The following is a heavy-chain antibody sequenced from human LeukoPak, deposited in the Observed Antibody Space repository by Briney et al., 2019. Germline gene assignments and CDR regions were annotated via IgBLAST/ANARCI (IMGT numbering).Heavy chain of an antibody. Sequence: GGSLRLSCAASGFTVSNNYMSWVRQAPGKGLEWVSVIYSGGSTFYADSVKGRFIISRDNSKNTLYLQMNSLRAEDTAVYYCAREEKGDFWSGYYPLDYWGQGTLVTVSS. J-gene: IGHJ4*02. CDR2: IYSGGST. CDR1: GFTVSNNY. D-gene: IGHD3-3*01. V-gene: IGHV3-66*01. CDR3: AREEKGDFWSGYYPLDY.